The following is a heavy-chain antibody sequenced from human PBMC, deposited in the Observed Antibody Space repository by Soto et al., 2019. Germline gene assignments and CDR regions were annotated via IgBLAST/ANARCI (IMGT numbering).Heavy chain of an antibody. CDR1: GYTFTGSY. D-gene: IGHD3-10*01. CDR3: ARDGGGYYGSGCYCYYYGMDV. Sequence: ASVKVSSKASGYTFTGSYMHWVRQAPGQGLERMGWINPNSAGTTYAQKFKGRVTMSRATSISTAYMELIRLRSVDTAGHYCARDGGGYYGSGCYCYYYGMDVWGQGTTVTVSS. V-gene: IGHV1-2*02. CDR2: INPNSAGT. J-gene: IGHJ6*02.